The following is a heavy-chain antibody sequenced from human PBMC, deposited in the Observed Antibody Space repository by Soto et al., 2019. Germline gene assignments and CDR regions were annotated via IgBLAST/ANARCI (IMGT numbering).Heavy chain of an antibody. CDR2: IYPGDSDT. J-gene: IGHJ3*02. Sequence: GESLKISCKCSGYSFTSYWIGWVRQMPGKGLEWMGIIYPGDSDTRYSPSFQGQVTISADKSISTAYLQWSSLKASDTAMYYCARPADIGVVPDAMNAFDIWGQGTMVTVSS. V-gene: IGHV5-51*01. D-gene: IGHD2-2*01. CDR1: GYSFTSYW. CDR3: ARPADIGVVPDAMNAFDI.